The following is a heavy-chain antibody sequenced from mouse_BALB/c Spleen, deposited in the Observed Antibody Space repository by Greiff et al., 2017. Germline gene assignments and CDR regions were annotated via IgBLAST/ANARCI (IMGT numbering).Heavy chain of an antibody. J-gene: IGHJ1*01. CDR3: VRHGTYYYGSSEYFDV. CDR2: IRSKSNNYAT. Sequence: EVMLVESGGGLVQPKGSLKLSCAASGFTFNTYAMNWVRQAPGKGLEWVARIRSKSNNYATYYADSVKDRFTISRDDSQSMLYLQMNNLKTEDTAMYYCVRHGTYYYGSSEYFDVWGAGTTVTVSS. V-gene: IGHV10-1*02. CDR1: GFTFNTYA. D-gene: IGHD1-1*01.